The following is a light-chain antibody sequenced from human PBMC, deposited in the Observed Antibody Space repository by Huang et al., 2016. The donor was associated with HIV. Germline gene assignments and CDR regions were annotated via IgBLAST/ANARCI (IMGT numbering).Light chain of an antibody. CDR3: QQYNNWPFT. Sequence: ERVMTQSPVTLSVSPGGRATFSCRASQSINSKLAWYQQNPGQAPRLVIYGASTRATGIPARFSGSGSGTEFTLTISSLQSEDFAVYYCQQYNNWPFTFGPGTRVDIK. CDR2: GAS. CDR1: QSINSK. J-gene: IGKJ3*01. V-gene: IGKV3-15*01.